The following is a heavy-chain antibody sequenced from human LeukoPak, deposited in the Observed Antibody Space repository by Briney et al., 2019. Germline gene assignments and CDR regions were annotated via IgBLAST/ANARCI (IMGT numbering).Heavy chain of an antibody. CDR2: ITSGSSHI. V-gene: IGHV3-21*01. CDR1: GFTFSSYN. D-gene: IGHD6-19*01. Sequence: GGSLRLSCAASGFTFSSYNMNWVRQTPGQGLEWVSSITSGSSHIYYADSVKGRFTISRDNAKNSLYLQMNSLRAEDTAVYYCARDISYSSGWYPHDYWGQGTLVTVSS. J-gene: IGHJ4*02. CDR3: ARDISYSSGWYPHDY.